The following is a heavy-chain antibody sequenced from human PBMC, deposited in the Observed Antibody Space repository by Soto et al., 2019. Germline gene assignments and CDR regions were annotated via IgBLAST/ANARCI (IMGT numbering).Heavy chain of an antibody. CDR2: ISYDGSNK. D-gene: IGHD6-13*01. J-gene: IGHJ6*02. V-gene: IGHV3-30-3*01. Sequence: GGSLRLSCAASGFTFSSYAMHWVRQAPGKGLEWVAVISYDGSNKYYADSVKGRFTISRDNSKNTLYLQMNSLRAEDTAVYYCAREYSSSWYVSQTSYYGMDVWGQGTTVTVSS. CDR3: AREYSSSWYVSQTSYYGMDV. CDR1: GFTFSSYA.